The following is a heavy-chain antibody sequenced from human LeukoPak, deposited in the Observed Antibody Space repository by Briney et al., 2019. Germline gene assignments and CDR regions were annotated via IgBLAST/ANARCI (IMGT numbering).Heavy chain of an antibody. V-gene: IGHV3-7*01. CDR1: GFTFSSYW. CDR3: ASLSGYDAPFDY. Sequence: GGSLRLSCAASGFTFSSYWMSWVRQAPGKGLEWVANIKQDGSEKYYVDSVKGRFAISRDNAKNSLYLQMNSLRAEDTAVYYCASLSGYDAPFDYWGQGTLVTVSS. CDR2: IKQDGSEK. J-gene: IGHJ4*02. D-gene: IGHD5-12*01.